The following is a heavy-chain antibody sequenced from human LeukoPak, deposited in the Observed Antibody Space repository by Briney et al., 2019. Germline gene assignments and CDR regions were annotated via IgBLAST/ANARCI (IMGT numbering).Heavy chain of an antibody. CDR2: IRHDGSNK. D-gene: IGHD3-9*01. V-gene: IGHV3-30*02. Sequence: GGSLRLSCAASGFTFSSYGMHWVRQAPGKGLEWVAFIRHDGSNKYYADSVKGRFTISRDNSKNTLYLQMDSLRAEDTAVYYCAKDFLYYDILTGYRDSDAFDIWGQGTMVTVSS. J-gene: IGHJ3*02. CDR3: AKDFLYYDILTGYRDSDAFDI. CDR1: GFTFSSYG.